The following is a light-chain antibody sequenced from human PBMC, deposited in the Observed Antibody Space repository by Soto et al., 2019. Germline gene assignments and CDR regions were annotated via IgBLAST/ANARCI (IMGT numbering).Light chain of an antibody. Sequence: ILLTQSPSSLSASVGDRVTITCRASQGISSYLAWYQQKPGKAPKLLIYAASTLQSGVPSRFSGSGSGTDFTLNISSLQPEDFATYYCQQLNSYPYTFGQGTKLEIK. CDR2: AAS. J-gene: IGKJ2*01. CDR1: QGISSY. V-gene: IGKV1-9*01. CDR3: QQLNSYPYT.